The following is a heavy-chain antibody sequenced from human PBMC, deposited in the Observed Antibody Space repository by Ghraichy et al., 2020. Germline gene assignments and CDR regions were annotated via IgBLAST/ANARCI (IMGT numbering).Heavy chain of an antibody. Sequence: ASVKVSCKASGYTFTSYAMHWVRQAPGQRLEWMGWINAGNGNTKYSQKFQGRVTITRDTSASTAYMELSSLRSEDTAVYYCAMSPEQSEGYCSGGSCYGDAFDIWGQGTMVTVSS. V-gene: IGHV1-3*01. CDR2: INAGNGNT. CDR3: AMSPEQSEGYCSGGSCYGDAFDI. D-gene: IGHD2-15*01. J-gene: IGHJ3*02. CDR1: GYTFTSYA.